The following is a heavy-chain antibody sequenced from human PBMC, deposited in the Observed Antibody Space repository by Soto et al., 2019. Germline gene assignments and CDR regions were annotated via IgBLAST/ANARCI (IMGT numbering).Heavy chain of an antibody. D-gene: IGHD6-13*01. CDR1: GGTFSSYT. Sequence: QVHLVQSGAEVKKPGSSVKVSCKASGGTFSSYTISWVRQAPGQGLEWMGRIIPILGIADYAQKFQGRVTITADQSTSTAYMELSSLRSEDTAVYYCARLDSSTVDGWFDPWGQGTLVTVSS. CDR3: ARLDSSTVDGWFDP. J-gene: IGHJ5*02. CDR2: IIPILGIA. V-gene: IGHV1-69*02.